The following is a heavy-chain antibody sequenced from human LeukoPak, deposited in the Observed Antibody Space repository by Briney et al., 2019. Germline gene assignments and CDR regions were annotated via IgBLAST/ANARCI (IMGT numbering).Heavy chain of an antibody. D-gene: IGHD5-12*01. CDR2: IKQDGSEK. CDR3: ARRVGRWLRFGNWFDP. V-gene: IGHV3-7*01. Sequence: GGSLRLSCAASGFTFSSYWMSWVRQAPGKGLEWVANIKQDGSEKYYVDSVKGRFTISRDNAKNSLYLQMNSLRAEDTAVYYCARRVGRWLRFGNWFDPWGQGTLVTVSS. CDR1: GFTFSSYW. J-gene: IGHJ5*02.